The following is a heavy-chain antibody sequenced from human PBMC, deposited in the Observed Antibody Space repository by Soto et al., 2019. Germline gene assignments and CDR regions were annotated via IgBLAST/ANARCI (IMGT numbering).Heavy chain of an antibody. CDR2: ISWNSGSI. D-gene: IGHD5-12*01. Sequence: GGSLRLSCAASGFTFSNYWMHWVRQAPGKGLEWVSGISWNSGSIGYADSVKGRFTISRDNAKNSLYLQMNSLRAEDTALYYCAKGLVATISNYFDYWGQGTLVTVSS. V-gene: IGHV3-9*01. J-gene: IGHJ4*02. CDR3: AKGLVATISNYFDY. CDR1: GFTFSNYW.